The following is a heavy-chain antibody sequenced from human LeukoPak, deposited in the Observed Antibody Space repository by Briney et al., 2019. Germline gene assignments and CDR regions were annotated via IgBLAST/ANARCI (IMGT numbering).Heavy chain of an antibody. D-gene: IGHD3-9*01. CDR1: GFTFSNSA. CDR3: AKATGGYAILTGYMGLFHFDY. V-gene: IGHV3-23*01. Sequence: GGSLRLSCAASGFTFSNSAMSWVRQAPGKGLGWVAAISDSGRSTYYAGSVKGRFTISRDTSKNTLYLKMNSLRAEDTAVYYCAKATGGYAILTGYMGLFHFDYWGQGTLVTVSS. J-gene: IGHJ4*02. CDR2: ISDSGRST.